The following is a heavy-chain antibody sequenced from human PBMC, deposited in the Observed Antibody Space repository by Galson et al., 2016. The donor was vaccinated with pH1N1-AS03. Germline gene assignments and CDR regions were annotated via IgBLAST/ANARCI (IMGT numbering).Heavy chain of an antibody. CDR2: ISSYGDT. V-gene: IGHV3-64*02. Sequence: SLRLSCAASGFTFRSYSIHWVRQAPGKGLEYVSAISSYGDTYYTDSVKGRFTISRDKSKNTVYLQMGSLRPEHVAVYYCAREAEHYYYALDVWGQGTTVTVSS. J-gene: IGHJ6*02. CDR1: GFTFRSYS. CDR3: AREAEHYYYALDV.